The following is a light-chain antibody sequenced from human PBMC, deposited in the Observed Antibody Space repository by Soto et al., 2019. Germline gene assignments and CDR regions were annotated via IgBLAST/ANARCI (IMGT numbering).Light chain of an antibody. CDR2: DDK. Sequence: SYELTQPPSVSVAPGQTASITCGGNNIRSKSVHWYLQKPGQAPMLVVYDDKVRPSGIPERFSGSNSGDTATLTISRVEAGDEADYYCQVLDTNDHEVFGGGTQLTVL. J-gene: IGLJ2*01. CDR1: NIRSKS. V-gene: IGLV3-21*02. CDR3: QVLDTNDHEV.